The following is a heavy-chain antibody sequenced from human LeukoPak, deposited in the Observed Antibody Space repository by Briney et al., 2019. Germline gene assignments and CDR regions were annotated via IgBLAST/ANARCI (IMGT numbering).Heavy chain of an antibody. CDR3: ASGGGSFGYDRNDY. Sequence: ASVKVSCKASGYTFTSYGISLVRQAPGQGLEWMGWINPNSGGTNYAQKFQGRVTMTRDTSISTAYMELSRLRSDDTAVYYCASGGGSFGYDRNDYWGQGTLVTVSS. CDR1: GYTFTSYG. J-gene: IGHJ4*02. CDR2: INPNSGGT. V-gene: IGHV1-2*02. D-gene: IGHD5-12*01.